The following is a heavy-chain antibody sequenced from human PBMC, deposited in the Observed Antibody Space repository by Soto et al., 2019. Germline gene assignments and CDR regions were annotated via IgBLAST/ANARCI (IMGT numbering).Heavy chain of an antibody. CDR1: GYTFTSYY. Sequence: ASVKVSCKASGYTFTSYYMHWVRQAHGQGLEWMGIINPSGGSTSYAQKFQGRDTMTRDTSTSTVYMELSSLRSEDTAVYYCASYYYDSSGYYWTDAFDIWGQGTMVTVSS. CDR2: INPSGGST. CDR3: ASYYYDSSGYYWTDAFDI. V-gene: IGHV1-46*03. J-gene: IGHJ3*02. D-gene: IGHD3-22*01.